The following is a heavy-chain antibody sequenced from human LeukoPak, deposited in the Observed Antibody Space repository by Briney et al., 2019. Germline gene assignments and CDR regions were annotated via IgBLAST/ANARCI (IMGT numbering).Heavy chain of an antibody. J-gene: IGHJ5*02. D-gene: IGHD6-19*01. CDR1: GFTFTTYA. V-gene: IGHV3-23*01. CDR3: AKEVAVAGTSAWFDP. Sequence: PGGSLRLSCAASGFTFTTYAMSWVRQAPGKGLEWVSAISGSGGSTYYADSVKGRFTISRDNSKNTLYLQMNSLRAEDMAVYYCAKEVAVAGTSAWFDPWGQGTLVTVSS. CDR2: ISGSGGST.